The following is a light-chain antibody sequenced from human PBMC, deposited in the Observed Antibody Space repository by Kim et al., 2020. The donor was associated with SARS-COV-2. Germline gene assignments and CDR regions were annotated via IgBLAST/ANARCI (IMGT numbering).Light chain of an antibody. V-gene: IGLV3-1*01. CDR1: KWGDQY. Sequence: VSPGKTASIACSGDKWGDQYPYWEQQKPGHSPVLVIYQDTKRPSGIPERFPGSNSGNTATLTIRGTQAMDEADYYCQASDSTTLVFGGGTQLTDL. CDR2: QDT. CDR3: QASDSTTLV. J-gene: IGLJ3*02.